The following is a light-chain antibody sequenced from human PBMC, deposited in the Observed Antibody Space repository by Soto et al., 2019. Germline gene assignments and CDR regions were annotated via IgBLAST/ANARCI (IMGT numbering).Light chain of an antibody. V-gene: IGKV3-15*01. CDR1: QSVSSN. CDR3: HQYKNWRT. J-gene: IGKJ1*01. Sequence: EIVMTQSPATLSVSPGERATLSCRASQSVSSNLAWYQQKPGQAPRLLIYGASTRAAGIPARFSGSGSGTDFTLTISSLQSEDLAVYYCHQYKNWRTFGQGTKVEIK. CDR2: GAS.